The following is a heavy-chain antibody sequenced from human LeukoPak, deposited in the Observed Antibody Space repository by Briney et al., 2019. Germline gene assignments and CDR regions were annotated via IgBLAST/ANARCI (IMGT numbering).Heavy chain of an antibody. D-gene: IGHD3-10*01. CDR1: EFTFNRYW. V-gene: IGHV3-7*04. CDR3: TRDALFGSGRTHLDF. Sequence: GGSLRLSCAASEFTFNRYWMSYVRQAPGKGLQWVANIKQDGSEAHYVDSVKGRFTISRDNAKNSLSLKMNSLNVDDTGVYFCTRDALFGSGRTHLDFWSQGTLVSVSS. J-gene: IGHJ4*02. CDR2: IKQDGSEA.